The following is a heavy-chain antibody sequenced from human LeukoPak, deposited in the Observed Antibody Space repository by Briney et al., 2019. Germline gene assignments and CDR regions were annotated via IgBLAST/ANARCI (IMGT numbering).Heavy chain of an antibody. CDR3: ARDHSSGYYPFLSYYYYGMDV. Sequence: GGSLRLSCAGSGFTFRSYWMHWVRQAPGKGLEWVSYISSSGSTIYYADSVKGRFTISRDNAKNSLYLQMNSLRAEDTAVYYCARDHSSGYYPFLSYYYYGMDVWGQGTTVTVSS. D-gene: IGHD3-22*01. CDR1: GFTFRSYW. CDR2: ISSSGSTI. V-gene: IGHV3-48*04. J-gene: IGHJ6*02.